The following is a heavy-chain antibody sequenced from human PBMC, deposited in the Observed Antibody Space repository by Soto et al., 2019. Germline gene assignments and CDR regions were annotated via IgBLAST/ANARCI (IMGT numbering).Heavy chain of an antibody. J-gene: IGHJ4*02. V-gene: IGHV3-21*01. CDR1: GFTFSSYS. CDR2: ISSSSSYI. Sequence: GWSLRLSCAASGFTFSSYSMNWVRQAPGKGLEWVSSISSSSSYIYYADSVRGRFTISRDNAKNSLYLQMNSLRAEDTAVYYCARDYGDYEVDYWGKGTLVTSPQ. D-gene: IGHD4-17*01. CDR3: ARDYGDYEVDY.